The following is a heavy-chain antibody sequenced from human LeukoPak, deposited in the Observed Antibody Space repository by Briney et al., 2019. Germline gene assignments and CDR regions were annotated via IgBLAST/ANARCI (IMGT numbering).Heavy chain of an antibody. V-gene: IGHV3-23*01. CDR1: GFTFSSYA. J-gene: IGHJ6*03. CDR3: AKDIGSGSPYYDSWSGPPAYYYYMDV. CDR2: ISGSGGST. Sequence: PGGSLRLSCAASGFTFSSYAMSWVRQAPGKGLEWVSAISGSGGSTYYADSVKGRFTISRDNSKNTLYLQMNSLRAEDTAVYYCAKDIGSGSPYYDSWSGPPAYYYYMDVWGKGTTVTVSS. D-gene: IGHD3-3*01.